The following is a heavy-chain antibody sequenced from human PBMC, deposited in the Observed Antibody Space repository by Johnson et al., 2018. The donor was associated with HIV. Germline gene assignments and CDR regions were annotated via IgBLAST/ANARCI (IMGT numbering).Heavy chain of an antibody. J-gene: IGHJ3*02. Sequence: QEKLVESGGGVVQPGRSLRLSCAASGFTFSDYYMSWIRQAPGQGLEWVSYISSSGSTIYYADSVKGRFTISRDNAKNSLYLQMNSLRAEDEAVYYCARAERLRYFDMWGQGTMVTVSS. CDR1: GFTFSDYY. D-gene: IGHD3-9*01. CDR2: ISSSGSTI. V-gene: IGHV3-11*01. CDR3: ARAERLRYFDM.